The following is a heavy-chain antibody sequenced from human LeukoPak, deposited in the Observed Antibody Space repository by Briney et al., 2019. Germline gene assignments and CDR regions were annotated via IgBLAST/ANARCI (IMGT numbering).Heavy chain of an antibody. D-gene: IGHD3-22*01. CDR2: ISYDGSNK. Sequence: GGSLRLSCAASGFSFSSSAMHWVRQAPGKGLECVTFISYDGSNKYYVDSVRGRFTISRDNSKSTLYLQMNFLRAEDTAVYYCAGARGPIYDSSGYFYRYLDYWGQGTLVTVSS. V-gene: IGHV3-30-3*01. CDR3: AGARGPIYDSSGYFYRYLDY. CDR1: GFSFSSSA. J-gene: IGHJ4*02.